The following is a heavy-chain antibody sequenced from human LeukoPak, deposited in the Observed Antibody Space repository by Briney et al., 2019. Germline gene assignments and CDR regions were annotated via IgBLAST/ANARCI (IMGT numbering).Heavy chain of an antibody. Sequence: PSETLSLTCTVSGGSFSTYYWSWIRQPPGKGLEWIGYIYYSGGTNYIPSLKSRVTISVDTSKNQFSLKLSSVTAADTAVYYCARDVGRGYYFDYWGQGTLVTVSS. D-gene: IGHD1-26*01. V-gene: IGHV4-59*01. CDR1: GGSFSTYY. J-gene: IGHJ4*02. CDR3: ARDVGRGYYFDY. CDR2: IYYSGGT.